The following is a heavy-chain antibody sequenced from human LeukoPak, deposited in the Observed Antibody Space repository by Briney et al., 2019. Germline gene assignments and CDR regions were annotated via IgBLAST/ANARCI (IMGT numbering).Heavy chain of an antibody. CDR2: IHHSGST. D-gene: IGHD5-18*01. V-gene: IGHV4-38-2*02. CDR3: AREYGDSYGYGDY. J-gene: IGHJ4*02. Sequence: PSETLSLTCAVSGYSISSGYFWGWIRQPPGKGLEWIGSIHHSGSTYYNPSLKGRVTISVDTSKNQFSLKLSSVTAADTAVYYCAREYGDSYGYGDYWGQGTLVTASS. CDR1: GYSISSGYF.